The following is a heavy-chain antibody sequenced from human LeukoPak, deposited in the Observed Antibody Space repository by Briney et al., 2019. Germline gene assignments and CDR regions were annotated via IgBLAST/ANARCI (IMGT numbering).Heavy chain of an antibody. Sequence: SETLSLTCTVSGGSISSSSYYWGWIRQPPGEGLEWIGSIYYSGSTYYNPSLKSRVTISVDTSKNQFSLKLSSVTAADTAVYYCAREAKGPAYYYGSGSYYKSDDYWGQGTLVTVSS. V-gene: IGHV4-39*02. J-gene: IGHJ4*02. CDR1: GGSISSSSYY. CDR2: IYYSGST. CDR3: AREAKGPAYYYGSGSYYKSDDY. D-gene: IGHD3-10*01.